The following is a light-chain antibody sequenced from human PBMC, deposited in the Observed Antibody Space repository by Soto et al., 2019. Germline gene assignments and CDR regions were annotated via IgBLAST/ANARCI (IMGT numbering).Light chain of an antibody. Sequence: VVMTQSPAILSVSPWERATLSCRASQSVGINVAWYQQKPGQAPRLLIFGASIRDTGIPDSFSGSGSGTDFTLTISSLQPEDFATYYCQQANSFPITFGQGTRLEIK. CDR1: QSVGIN. CDR2: GAS. J-gene: IGKJ5*01. CDR3: QQANSFPIT. V-gene: IGKV3D-15*01.